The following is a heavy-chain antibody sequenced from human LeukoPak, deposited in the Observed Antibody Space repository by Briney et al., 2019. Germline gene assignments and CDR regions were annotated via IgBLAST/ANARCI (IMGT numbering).Heavy chain of an antibody. CDR1: GFTFSSYA. D-gene: IGHD1-1*01. J-gene: IGHJ4*02. CDR2: ISYDGSNK. CDR3: ARAENVRTEFDY. V-gene: IGHV3-30-3*01. Sequence: GGSLRLSCAASGFTFSSYAMHWVRQAPGKGLEWVAVISYDGSNKYYADSVKGRFTISRDNSKNTLYLQMNSLRAEDTAVYYCARAENVRTEFDYWGQGTLVTVSS.